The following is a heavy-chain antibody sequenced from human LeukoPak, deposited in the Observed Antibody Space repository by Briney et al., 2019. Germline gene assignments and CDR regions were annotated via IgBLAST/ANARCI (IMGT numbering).Heavy chain of an antibody. CDR3: ARGESSAAEDDAFDI. CDR1: GYSISSGYY. J-gene: IGHJ3*02. Sequence: PSETLSLTCTVSGYSISSGYYWGWIRQPPGKGLEWIGSFYHSGGTYYNPSLKSRVTISVDTSKNQFSLKLSSVTAADTAVYYCARGESSAAEDDAFDIWGQGAMVTVSS. CDR2: FYHSGGT. D-gene: IGHD6-19*01. V-gene: IGHV4-38-2*02.